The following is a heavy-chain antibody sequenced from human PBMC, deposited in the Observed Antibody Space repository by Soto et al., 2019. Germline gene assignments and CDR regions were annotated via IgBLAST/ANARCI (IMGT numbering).Heavy chain of an antibody. CDR1: GFTFSSYS. V-gene: IGHV3-48*01. CDR2: ISSSSRTI. CDR3: AREWDGDGYNSGWFDP. D-gene: IGHD5-12*01. J-gene: IGHJ5*02. Sequence: EVQLVESGGGLVQPGGSLRLSCAASGFTFSSYSMNWVRQAPGNGLEWVSYISSSSRTIYCADSVKGRFTISRDNAKNSLYLQMNSLRAEDTAVYYCAREWDGDGYNSGWFDPWGQGTLVTVSS.